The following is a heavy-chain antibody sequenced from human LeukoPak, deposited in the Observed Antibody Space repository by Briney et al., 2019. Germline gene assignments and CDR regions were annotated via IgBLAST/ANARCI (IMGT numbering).Heavy chain of an antibody. J-gene: IGHJ5*02. CDR2: IYPGDSDT. Sequence: GESLKISCKGSGYSFTSYWYAWVRQIPGKGPEWMGIIYPGDSDTRYHPPFQGPVTISADKSISTAYLQWSSLKASDTAMYYCARLETVDAATGQNWFHPWGEGTLVTVPS. CDR3: ARLETVDAATGQNWFHP. CDR1: GYSFTSYW. V-gene: IGHV5-51*01. D-gene: IGHD4-23*01.